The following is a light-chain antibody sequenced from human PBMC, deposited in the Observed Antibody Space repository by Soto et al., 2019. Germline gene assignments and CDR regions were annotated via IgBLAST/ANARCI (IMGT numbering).Light chain of an antibody. V-gene: IGKV3-20*01. CDR2: GAS. CDR1: QSVGSN. J-gene: IGKJ4*01. CDR3: QQYGSSPPLT. Sequence: EIILTQSPVTLSVSPGERATLSCRASQSVGSNLAWYQQKPGQAPRLLIYGASSRATGIPDRFSGRGSGTDFTLTISRLEPEDFALYYCQQYGSSPPLTFGGGTRVDIK.